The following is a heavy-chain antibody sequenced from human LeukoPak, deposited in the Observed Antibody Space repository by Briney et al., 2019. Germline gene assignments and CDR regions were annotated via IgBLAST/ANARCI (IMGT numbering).Heavy chain of an antibody. D-gene: IGHD2-21*02. CDR2: IYTSGST. CDR3: ARLHIVVVTAYFDI. Sequence: SETLSLTCTVSGGSISSYYWSWIRQPPGKGLEWIGYIYTSGSTNYNPSLKSRVTISVDTSKNQFSLKLSSVTAADTAVYYCARLHIVVVTAYFDIWGQGTMVTVSS. V-gene: IGHV4-4*09. CDR1: GGSISSYY. J-gene: IGHJ3*02.